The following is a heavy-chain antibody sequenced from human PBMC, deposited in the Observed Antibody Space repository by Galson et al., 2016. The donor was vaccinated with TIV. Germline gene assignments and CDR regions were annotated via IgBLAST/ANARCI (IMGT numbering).Heavy chain of an antibody. CDR3: AHSRTYDYGDNIYHYGLDV. V-gene: IGHV2-5*02. Sequence: PALVTPTQTLTVTCTFSGFSFSTSGVGVCWIRQPPGKALEWLALISWDDDKRYSPPLKRRHTTSKDTSNNQVGLTMTNMDPVDTATSFCAHSRTYDYGDNIYHYGLDVWGQGTTVTVSS. CDR2: ISWDDDK. J-gene: IGHJ6*02. D-gene: IGHD4-17*01. CDR1: GFSFSTSGVG.